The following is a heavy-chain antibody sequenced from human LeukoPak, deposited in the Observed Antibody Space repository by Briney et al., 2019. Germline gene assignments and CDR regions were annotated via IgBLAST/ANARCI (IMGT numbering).Heavy chain of an antibody. D-gene: IGHD3-10*01. CDR1: GFTFSSYA. J-gene: IGHJ6*02. V-gene: IGHV3-23*01. CDR3: AKGFGEFPYYYYGMDV. CDR2: ISGSGGST. Sequence: QPGGSLRLSCAASGFTFSSYAMSWVRQAPGKGLGWVSAISGSGGSTYYADSVKGRFTISRDNSKNTLYLQMNSLRAEDTAVYYCAKGFGEFPYYYYGMDVWGQGTTVTVSS.